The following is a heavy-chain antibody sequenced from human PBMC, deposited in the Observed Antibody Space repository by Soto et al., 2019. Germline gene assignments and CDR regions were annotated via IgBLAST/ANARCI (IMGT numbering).Heavy chain of an antibody. J-gene: IGHJ4*02. CDR3: VSYYDRSGYTDH. CDR2: IYSDDTT. D-gene: IGHD3-22*01. CDR1: GLTVSGNY. Sequence: PGGSLRLCCAASGLTVSGNYMMWVRQAPGKGLEWVSAIYSDDTTYYTDSVKGRFTISRDTFRNTLYLQMFSLRAEDTGTYYCVSYYDRSGYTDHCGQGTLVTAPQ. V-gene: IGHV3-66*01.